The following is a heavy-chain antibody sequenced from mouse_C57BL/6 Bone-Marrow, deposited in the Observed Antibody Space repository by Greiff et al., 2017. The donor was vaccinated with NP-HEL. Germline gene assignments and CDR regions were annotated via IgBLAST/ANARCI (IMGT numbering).Heavy chain of an antibody. Sequence: VKLQESGPELVKPGASVKISCKASGYAFSSSWMNWVKQRPGKGLEWIGRIYPGDGDTNYNGKFKGKATLTADKSSSTAYMQLSSLTSEDSAVYFCARSARYYYAMDYWGQGTSVTVSS. CDR1: GYAFSSSW. CDR3: ARSARYYYAMDY. J-gene: IGHJ4*01. D-gene: IGHD3-1*01. V-gene: IGHV1-82*01. CDR2: IYPGDGDT.